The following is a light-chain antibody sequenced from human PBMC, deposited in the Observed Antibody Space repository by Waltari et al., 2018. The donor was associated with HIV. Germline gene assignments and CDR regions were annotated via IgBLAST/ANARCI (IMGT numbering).Light chain of an antibody. CDR1: ALPKQY. CDR2: KDR. CDR3: QSADRSGSWV. Sequence: SYELTQPPSVSVSPGQTARITCSGDALPKQYADLYHQKSGQAPVLVIYKDRGSPSGIPEWFSGSSSATTATLTISGGQPVDEADYYCQSADRSGSWVFGGGTKLTVL. V-gene: IGLV3-25*02. J-gene: IGLJ3*02.